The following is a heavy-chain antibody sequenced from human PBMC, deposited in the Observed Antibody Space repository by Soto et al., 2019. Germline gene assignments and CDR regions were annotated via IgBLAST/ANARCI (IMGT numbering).Heavy chain of an antibody. CDR2: IIPIFGTA. Sequence: QVQLVQSGAEVKKPGSSVKVSCKASGSTFSSYAISWVRQAPGQGLEWMGGIIPIFGTANYAQKFQGRVTITADESTSTAYMELSSLRSEDTAVYYCAREAGYSYGYGVDVWGQGTTVTVSS. J-gene: IGHJ6*02. CDR1: GSTFSSYA. D-gene: IGHD5-18*01. CDR3: AREAGYSYGYGVDV. V-gene: IGHV1-69*01.